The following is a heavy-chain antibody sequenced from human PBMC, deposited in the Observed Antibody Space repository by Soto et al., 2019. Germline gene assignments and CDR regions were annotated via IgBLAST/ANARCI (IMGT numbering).Heavy chain of an antibody. J-gene: IGHJ4*02. V-gene: IGHV3-30-3*01. CDR3: ARDEDY. CDR1: GFTFSSYA. CDR2: ISYDGSNK. Sequence: GGSLRLSCAASGFTFSSYAMHWVRQAPGKGLEWVAVISYDGSNKYYADSVKGRFTISRDNSKNTLYLQMISLRAEDTAVYYCARDEDYWGQGTLVTVSS.